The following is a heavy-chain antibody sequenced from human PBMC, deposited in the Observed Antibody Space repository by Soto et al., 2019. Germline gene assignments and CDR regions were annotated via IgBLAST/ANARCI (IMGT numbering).Heavy chain of an antibody. J-gene: IGHJ4*02. D-gene: IGHD1-1*01. V-gene: IGHV4-34*01. Sequence: QVQLQQWGAGLLKPSETLSLTCAVYGGSFRDYYWSWIRQPPGEGLEWIGEINHNGRTNYNPSLKSRISVSVDTSKNQFSLKVDSVTAADTAVYYCARGQGTTEVDDGPGYWGQGTMVTVSS. CDR1: GGSFRDYY. CDR2: INHNGRT. CDR3: ARGQGTTEVDDGPGY.